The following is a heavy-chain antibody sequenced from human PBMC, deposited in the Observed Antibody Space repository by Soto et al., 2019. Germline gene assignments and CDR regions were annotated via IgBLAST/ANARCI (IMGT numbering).Heavy chain of an antibody. CDR2: INPNSGGT. CDR3: ARVGLIFGVVNPPPNAFDI. CDR1: GYTFTGYY. Sequence: ASVKVSCKASGYTFTGYYMHWVRQAPGQGLEWMGWINPNSGGTNYAQKFQGWVTMTRDTSISTAYMELSRLRSDDTAVYYCARVGLIFGVVNPPPNAFDIWGQGTMVTVSS. J-gene: IGHJ3*02. D-gene: IGHD3-3*01. V-gene: IGHV1-2*04.